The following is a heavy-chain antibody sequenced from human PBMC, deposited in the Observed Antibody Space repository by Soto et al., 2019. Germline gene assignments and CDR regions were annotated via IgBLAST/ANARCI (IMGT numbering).Heavy chain of an antibody. J-gene: IGHJ4*02. Sequence: EVQLLESGGGLVQPGGSLRLSCAASGFTFSSYAMSWVRQAPGKGLEWVSTISGSADSTYYADSVKGRFTISRDNSKNTLYLQMNSLRAEDTAVYYCAKYATTLSRPFNYWGQGTLVTVSS. CDR3: AKYATTLSRPFNY. V-gene: IGHV3-23*01. CDR1: GFTFSSYA. D-gene: IGHD2-2*01. CDR2: ISGSADST.